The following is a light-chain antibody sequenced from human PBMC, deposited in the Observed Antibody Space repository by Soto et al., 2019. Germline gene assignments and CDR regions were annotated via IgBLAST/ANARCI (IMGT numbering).Light chain of an antibody. CDR2: EVS. J-gene: IGLJ3*02. CDR3: SSYTTSSTRL. CDR1: SSDVGAYSY. Sequence: QSALTQPASVSGSPGQSITISCTGTSSDVGAYSYVSWYQQHPGKAPKLMIYEVSNRPSGVSNRFSGSKSGNTASLTISGLQAEDEADYYCSSYTTSSTRLFGGGTKVTVL. V-gene: IGLV2-14*01.